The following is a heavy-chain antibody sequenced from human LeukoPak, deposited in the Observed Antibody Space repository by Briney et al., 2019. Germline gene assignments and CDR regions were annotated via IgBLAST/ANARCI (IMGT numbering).Heavy chain of an antibody. CDR3: AREPRDSMPVGAFDI. CDR1: GGSISSYY. CDR2: IYYSGST. Sequence: SETLSLTCTVSGGSISSYYWSWIRQPPGKGLEWIGYIYYSGSTNYNPSLRSRVTISVDTSKNQFSLKLSSVTAADTAVYYCAREPRDSMPVGAFDIWGQGTMVTVSS. D-gene: IGHD2-2*01. V-gene: IGHV4-59*01. J-gene: IGHJ3*02.